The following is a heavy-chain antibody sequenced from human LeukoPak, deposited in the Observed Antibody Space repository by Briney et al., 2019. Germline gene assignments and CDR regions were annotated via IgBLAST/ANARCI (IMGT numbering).Heavy chain of an antibody. D-gene: IGHD4-17*01. CDR3: ARDGLDYGDYGGGY. Sequence: PSETLSLTCTVSGYSISSGYYWAWVRQPPGRGLEWIGSIYFTGNTYYNSSLQSRVIISVDTSNNQFSLHLDSVTAADTAVYYCARDGLDYGDYGGGYWGQGTLVTVSS. CDR1: GYSISSGYY. J-gene: IGHJ4*02. V-gene: IGHV4-38-2*02. CDR2: IYFTGNT.